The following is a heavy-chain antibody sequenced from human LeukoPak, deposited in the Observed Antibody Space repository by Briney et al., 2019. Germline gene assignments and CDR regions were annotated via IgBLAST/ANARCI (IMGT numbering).Heavy chain of an antibody. CDR3: ARGPPRRYDY. J-gene: IGHJ4*02. CDR2: IKEDGRET. V-gene: IGHV3-7*02. Sequence: GGSLRLSCAASGFTFSTYWMSWVRQAPGKGLEWVATIKEDGRETYYVDSVKGRFTISRDNAKNSLYLQMSRLRAEDTAVYYRARGPPRRYDYWGQGTLLTVSS. CDR1: GFTFSTYW.